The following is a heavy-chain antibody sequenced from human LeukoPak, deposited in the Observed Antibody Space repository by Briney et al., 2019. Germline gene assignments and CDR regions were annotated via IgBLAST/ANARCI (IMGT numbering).Heavy chain of an antibody. V-gene: IGHV3-23*01. J-gene: IGHJ4*02. Sequence: GGSLRLSCAASGFTFSIYAMSWVRQAPGKGLAWVSGLNEDGGYTYYADSVKGRFTISRDNSENTLYLQMNSLRAEDTAVYYCARCSGGSTYHSDDYWGQGTLVTVSS. CDR2: LNEDGGYT. CDR3: ARCSGGSTYHSDDY. D-gene: IGHD2-15*01. CDR1: GFTFSIYA.